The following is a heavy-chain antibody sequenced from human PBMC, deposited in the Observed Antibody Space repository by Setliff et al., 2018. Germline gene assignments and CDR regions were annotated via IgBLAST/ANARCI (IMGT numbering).Heavy chain of an antibody. V-gene: IGHV1-69*05. J-gene: IGHJ3*02. D-gene: IGHD6-19*01. CDR3: ARVYLAGSGWDKANALDI. CDR2: TIPIFGTT. Sequence: GASVKVSCKASGGTFSSYGISWVRQAPGQGLEWMGGTIPIFGTTNYAQKFQGRVTMARETSTSTVYMELSGLRSEDTAVYYCARVYLAGSGWDKANALDIWGQGTMVTVSS. CDR1: GGTFSSYG.